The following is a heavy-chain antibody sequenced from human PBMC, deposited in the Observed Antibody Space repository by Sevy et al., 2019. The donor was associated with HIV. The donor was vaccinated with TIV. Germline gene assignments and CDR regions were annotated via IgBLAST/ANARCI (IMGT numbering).Heavy chain of an antibody. J-gene: IGHJ6*03. CDR1: GFTFSSYA. CDR3: AKDCSGGSCYLYYDYYMDV. V-gene: IGHV3-23*01. D-gene: IGHD2-15*01. CDR2: ISGSGGST. Sequence: GGSLRLSCAASGFTFSSYAMSWVRQAPGKGLEWVSAISGSGGSTYYADSVKGRFTISRDNSKNTLYLQMNSLRAEDTAVYYCAKDCSGGSCYLYYDYYMDVWGKGTTVTVSS.